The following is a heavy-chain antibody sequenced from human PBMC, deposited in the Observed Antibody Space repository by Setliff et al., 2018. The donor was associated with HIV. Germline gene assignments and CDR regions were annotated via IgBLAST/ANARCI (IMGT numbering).Heavy chain of an antibody. V-gene: IGHV4-4*07. CDR3: ARDEGRATGSWWDQSASWYLDY. Sequence: SLTCTVSGGSISSYYWSWIRQPAGKRLEFIGRISAAGTINYNPSLRSRVTLSVDTSENQFSLTVNSVTAADTAMYFCARDEGRATGSWWDQSASWYLDYWGHGILVTVS. CDR2: ISAAGTI. CDR1: GGSISSYY. D-gene: IGHD6-13*01. J-gene: IGHJ4*01.